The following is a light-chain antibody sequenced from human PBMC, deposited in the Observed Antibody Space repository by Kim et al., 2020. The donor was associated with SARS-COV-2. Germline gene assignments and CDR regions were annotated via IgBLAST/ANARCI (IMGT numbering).Light chain of an antibody. Sequence: SPGKRATLSCRASQSVCSNCLAWYQQKPGQAPRLLIYSASTRATAIPDRFSGSGSGTDFTLSISRLEPEDSAVYYCQQYGIAPPYTFGQGTKLEI. V-gene: IGKV3-20*01. CDR1: QSVCSNC. CDR2: SAS. J-gene: IGKJ2*01. CDR3: QQYGIAPPYT.